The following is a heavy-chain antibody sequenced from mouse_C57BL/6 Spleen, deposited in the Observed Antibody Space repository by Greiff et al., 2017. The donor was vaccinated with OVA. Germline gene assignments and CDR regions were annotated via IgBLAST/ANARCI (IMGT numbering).Heavy chain of an antibody. D-gene: IGHD2-1*01. CDR2: IDPNSGGT. CDR1: GYTFTSYW. V-gene: IGHV1-72*01. CDR3: ARGENYGNPDY. J-gene: IGHJ2*01. Sequence: QVQLQQSGAELVKPGASVKLSCKASGYTFTSYWMHWVKQRPGRGIEWIGRIDPNSGGTKYNEKFKSKATLTVDKPSSTAYMQLSSLTSEDSAVYYCARGENYGNPDYWGQGTTLTVSS.